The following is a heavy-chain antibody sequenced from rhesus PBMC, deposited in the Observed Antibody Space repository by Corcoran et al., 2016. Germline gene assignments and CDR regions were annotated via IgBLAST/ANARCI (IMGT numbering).Heavy chain of an antibody. CDR1: GFTFSSYW. Sequence: EVQLVETGGGLVQPGGSLKLSCAASGFTFSSYWMHWVRQAPGKGLEGNSAINSAGTITNYADTAKGRFTISRENAKNTLYLQRDSLRAEDTAVYYCARDSSGWRDYWGQGVLVTVSS. V-gene: IGHV3-14*01. J-gene: IGHJ4*01. CDR2: INSAGTIT. CDR3: ARDSSGWRDY. D-gene: IGHD6-31*01.